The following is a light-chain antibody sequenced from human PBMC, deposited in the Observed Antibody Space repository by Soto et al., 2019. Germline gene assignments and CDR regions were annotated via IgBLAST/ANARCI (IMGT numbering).Light chain of an antibody. CDR2: SNN. CDR1: SSNIGSNT. Sequence: QSVLTQPPSASGTPGQTVTISCSGSSSNIGSNTVNWYQQLPGTAPKLLIYSNNHRPSGVPDRFSGSKSGTSAALAISGPQSEDEADYYCAAWDVSLNGVVFGGGTKLTVL. V-gene: IGLV1-44*01. J-gene: IGLJ2*01. CDR3: AAWDVSLNGVV.